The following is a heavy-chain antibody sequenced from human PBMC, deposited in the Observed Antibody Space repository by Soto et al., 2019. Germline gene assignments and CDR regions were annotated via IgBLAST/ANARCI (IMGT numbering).Heavy chain of an antibody. CDR1: GFTVSSNY. J-gene: IGHJ6*03. Sequence: EVQLVESGGGLVQPGGSLRPSCAASGFTVSSNYMSWVRQAPGKGLEWVSVIYSGGSTYYADSVKGRFTISRHNSKNTLYLQMNSLRAEDTAVYYCARDKGWDEGVSQNYYYMDVWGKGTTVTVSS. CDR2: IYSGGST. D-gene: IGHD1-26*01. CDR3: ARDKGWDEGVSQNYYYMDV. V-gene: IGHV3-53*04.